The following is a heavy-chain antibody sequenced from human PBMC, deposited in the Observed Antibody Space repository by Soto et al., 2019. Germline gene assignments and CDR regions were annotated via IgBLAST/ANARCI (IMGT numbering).Heavy chain of an antibody. D-gene: IGHD2-15*01. CDR1: EYTFTSYD. CDR3: ARESYCTGGSCYFDY. CDR2: MNPHTAKT. J-gene: IGHJ4*02. Sequence: QAQLVQSGAEVKKPGASVKVSCKTSEYTFTSYDISWVRQAPGQGREWMGWMNPHTAKTAYAQDFQGRITMTRDTSIDTAYMELSSLRSEDTAVYYCARESYCTGGSCYFDYWGQGTLVIVSS. V-gene: IGHV1-8*01.